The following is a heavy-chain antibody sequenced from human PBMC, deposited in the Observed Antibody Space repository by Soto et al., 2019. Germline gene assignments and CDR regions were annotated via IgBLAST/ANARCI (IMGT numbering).Heavy chain of an antibody. Sequence: TLSLTCAISGDSVSSNSAAWNWTRQSPSRGLEWLGRTYYRSKWYNDYAVSVKSRITINPDTSKNQFSLQLNSVTPEDTAVYYCARDHSIAAAGSYGMDVWGQGTTVTVSS. V-gene: IGHV6-1*01. CDR2: TYYRSKWYN. D-gene: IGHD6-13*01. J-gene: IGHJ6*02. CDR1: GDSVSSNSAA. CDR3: ARDHSIAAAGSYGMDV.